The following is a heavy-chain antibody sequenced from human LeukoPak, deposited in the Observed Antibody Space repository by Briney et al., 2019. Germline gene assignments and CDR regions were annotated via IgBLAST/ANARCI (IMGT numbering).Heavy chain of an antibody. CDR3: ARYLGYCSGGSCYATPLFDY. Sequence: SETLSLTCTVSGGSISSYYWSWIRQPPGKGLEWIGYIYYSGSTNYNPSLKSRVTISVDTSKNQFSLKLSSVTAADTAVYYCARYLGYCSGGSCYATPLFDYWGQGTLVIVSS. J-gene: IGHJ4*02. V-gene: IGHV4-59*08. CDR1: GGSISSYY. CDR2: IYYSGST. D-gene: IGHD2-15*01.